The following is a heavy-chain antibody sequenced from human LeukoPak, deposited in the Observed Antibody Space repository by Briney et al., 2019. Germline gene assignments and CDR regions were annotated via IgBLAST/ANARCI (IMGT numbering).Heavy chain of an antibody. Sequence: KTSETLSLTCTVSGGSISGDYWSWIRQPAGKGLEWIGRIYSSGSTNYNPSLKSRVTMSVDTSKNQFSLKLSSVTAADTAVYYCARQFRDYIWGSYRSPGYYYMDVWGRGTTVTVSS. CDR3: ARQFRDYIWGSYRSPGYYYMDV. CDR2: IYSSGST. J-gene: IGHJ6*03. CDR1: GGSISGDY. V-gene: IGHV4-4*07. D-gene: IGHD3-16*02.